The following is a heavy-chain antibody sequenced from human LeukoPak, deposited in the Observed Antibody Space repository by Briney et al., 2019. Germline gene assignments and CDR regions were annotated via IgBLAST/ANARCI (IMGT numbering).Heavy chain of an antibody. V-gene: IGHV4-34*01. CDR1: GGSFSGYY. CDR2: INHSGST. Sequence: SETLSLTCAVYGGSFSGYYWSSVRQPPGKGLEWIGEINHSGSTNYNPSLKSRVTISVDTSKNHFSLKLSSVTAADSAVYYCARVDYSGHGTLVTASS. CDR3: ARVDY. J-gene: IGHJ4*01.